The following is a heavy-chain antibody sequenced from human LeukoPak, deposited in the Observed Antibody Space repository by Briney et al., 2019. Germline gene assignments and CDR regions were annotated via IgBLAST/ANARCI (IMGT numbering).Heavy chain of an antibody. CDR1: GFTFGDYA. J-gene: IGHJ4*02. CDR2: IRSKAYGGTT. CDR3: TRVMRGAGDY. Sequence: PGRSLRLSCTASGFTFGDYAMSWVRQDPGKGLEWVGFIRSKAYGGTTEYAASVKGRFTISRDDSKSIAYLQMNSLKTEDTAVYYCTRVMRGAGDYWGQGTLVTVSS. D-gene: IGHD3-10*01. V-gene: IGHV3-49*04.